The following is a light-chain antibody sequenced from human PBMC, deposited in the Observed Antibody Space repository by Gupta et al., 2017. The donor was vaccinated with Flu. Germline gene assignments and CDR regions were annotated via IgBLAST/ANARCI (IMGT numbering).Light chain of an antibody. CDR3: QQDNSYST. J-gene: IGKJ1*01. Sequence: SPSTLSASVGDTVTITCRASQSVSSWLAWYQQKPGKAPKLLIDKASSLKSGVPSRFSGSGSGTEFTLTISSLQPDDFATYYCQQDNSYSTFGQGTKVEIK. CDR1: QSVSSW. CDR2: KAS. V-gene: IGKV1-5*03.